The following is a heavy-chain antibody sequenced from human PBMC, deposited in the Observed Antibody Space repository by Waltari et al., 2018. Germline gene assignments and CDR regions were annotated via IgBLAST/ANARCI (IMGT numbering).Heavy chain of an antibody. CDR3: ARARGYSYGSYYFDY. D-gene: IGHD5-18*01. CDR1: AYTFPSYD. Sequence: QVQLVQSGSEVQKPGTSVEVSCKAAAYTFPSYDINCVQQATGQGLEWMGWINPNSGNTGYAQKFQGRVTMTRNTSISTAYMELSSLRSEDTAVYYCARARGYSYGSYYFDYWGQGTLVTVSS. J-gene: IGHJ4*02. V-gene: IGHV1-8*01. CDR2: INPNSGNT.